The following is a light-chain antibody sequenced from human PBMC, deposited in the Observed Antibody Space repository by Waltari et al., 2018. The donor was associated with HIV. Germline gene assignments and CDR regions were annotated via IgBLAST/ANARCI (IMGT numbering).Light chain of an antibody. CDR1: QTISSSY. CDR3: QQYNNWPPNT. Sequence: IVLTQSPDTLSLSPGERGTLSCRASQTISSSYLAWYQQRPGQAPRLLIYGASSRAIGIPDRFSGSGSGTEFSLTISSLQSEDFAVYYCQQYNNWPPNTFGGGTKVEIK. V-gene: IGKV3D-15*01. J-gene: IGKJ4*01. CDR2: GAS.